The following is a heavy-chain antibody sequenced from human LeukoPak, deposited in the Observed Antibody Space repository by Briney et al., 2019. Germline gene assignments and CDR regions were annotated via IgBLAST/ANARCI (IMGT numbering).Heavy chain of an antibody. CDR1: GGSVSSYY. J-gene: IGHJ6*02. CDR2: IYYSGST. Sequence: SETLSLTCTVSGGSVSSYYWSWIRQPPGKGLEWIGYIYYSGSTNYNPSLKSRVTMSVDTSKNQFSLKLSSLTAADTAVYYCARDFFNYYGSGSYSIHGMDVWGQGITVIVSS. CDR3: ARDFFNYYGSGSYSIHGMDV. D-gene: IGHD3-10*01. V-gene: IGHV4-59*02.